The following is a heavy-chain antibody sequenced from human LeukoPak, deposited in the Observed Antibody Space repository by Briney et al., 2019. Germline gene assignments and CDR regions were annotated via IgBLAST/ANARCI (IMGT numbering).Heavy chain of an antibody. CDR2: IYYSGST. CDR1: GGSISSSSYY. V-gene: IGHV4-39*01. CDR3: ASRTLLYNYPTDYKDY. Sequence: PSETLSLTCTVSGGSISSSSYYWGWIRQPPGKGLEWIGSIYYSGSTYYNPSLKSRVTISVDTSKNQFSLKLSSVTAADTAVYYCASRTLLYNYPTDYKDYWGQGTLVTVSS. D-gene: IGHD1-1*01. J-gene: IGHJ4*02.